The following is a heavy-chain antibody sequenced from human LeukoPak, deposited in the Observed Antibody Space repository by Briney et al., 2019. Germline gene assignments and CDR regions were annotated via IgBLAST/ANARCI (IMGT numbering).Heavy chain of an antibody. V-gene: IGHV1-2*02. CDR3: ARAGNYDFWSGPETNWFDP. CDR1: GYTFTGYY. J-gene: IGHJ5*02. CDR2: INPNSGGT. D-gene: IGHD3-3*01. Sequence: ASVKVSFKASGYTFTGYYMHWVRQAPGQGLEWMGWINPNSGGTNYAQKFQDRVTMTRDTSISTAYMELSRLRSDDTAVYYCARAGNYDFWSGPETNWFDPWGQGTLVTVSS.